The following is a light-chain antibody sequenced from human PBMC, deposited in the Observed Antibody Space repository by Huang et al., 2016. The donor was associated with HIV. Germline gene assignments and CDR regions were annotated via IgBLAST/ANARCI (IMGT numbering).Light chain of an antibody. J-gene: IGKJ4*01. Sequence: DIQMTQSPSSLSVSVGDRVTITCQASQDITNYLNWYQQKPGKAPKLLIYGTSNLETGVPSRFSGSGSGTDFTFTISSLQPEDIATYYCQHYDNLPLTFGGGTKVEIK. CDR3: QHYDNLPLT. CDR1: QDITNY. CDR2: GTS. V-gene: IGKV1-33*01.